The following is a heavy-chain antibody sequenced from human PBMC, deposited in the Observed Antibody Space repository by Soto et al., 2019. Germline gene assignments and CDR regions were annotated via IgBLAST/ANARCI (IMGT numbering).Heavy chain of an antibody. CDR3: ATEEGQRVGDDPLDL. J-gene: IGHJ3*01. V-gene: IGHV3-30*04. CDR2: ISYEGPITTSYGGKIE. CDR1: AFTFTQYT. D-gene: IGHD6-6*01. Sequence: QVKLVESGGGVVQPGGSLRLSCAASAFTFTQYTVHWVRQAPGKGLEWVAAISYEGPITTSYGGKIEYYADSVRGRFTISKDSSRNTVDLQMNSLRPEDTAMFYCATEEGQRVGDDPLDLWGQGTMVTVSS.